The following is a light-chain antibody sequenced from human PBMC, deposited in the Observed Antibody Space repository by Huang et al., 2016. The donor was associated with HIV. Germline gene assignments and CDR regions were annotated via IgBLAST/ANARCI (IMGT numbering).Light chain of an antibody. CDR2: DAS. CDR1: QSVSSY. CDR3: QQRSNWPYT. V-gene: IGKV3-11*01. J-gene: IGKJ2*01. Sequence: EIVLTQSPATLCLSPGERATLSCRASQSVSSYLAWYQKKPCQAPRLLIYDASNRATGIPARLSGSGSGTYFTLTISSREPEDFAVYYCQQRSNWPYTFGQGTKLEIK.